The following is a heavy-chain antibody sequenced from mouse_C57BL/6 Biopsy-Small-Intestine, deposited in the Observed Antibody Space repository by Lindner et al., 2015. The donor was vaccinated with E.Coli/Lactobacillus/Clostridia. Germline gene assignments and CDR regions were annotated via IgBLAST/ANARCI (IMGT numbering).Heavy chain of an antibody. J-gene: IGHJ2*01. CDR1: GYAFTNYL. V-gene: IGHV1-54*01. Sequence: VQLQESGVELVRPGTSVKVSYKASGYAFTNYLIEWLKQRPGQGLEWIGLIYPGSGDTNYNEKFRGKATLTADKSASTAYMQLSSLTSEDSAVYFCARQTRDYWGQGTTLTVSS. CDR2: IYPGSGDT. CDR3: ARQTRDY.